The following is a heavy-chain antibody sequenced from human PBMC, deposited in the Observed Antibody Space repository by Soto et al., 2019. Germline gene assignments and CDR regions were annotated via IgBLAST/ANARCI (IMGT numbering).Heavy chain of an antibody. J-gene: IGHJ6*02. Sequence: QVQLVQSGAEVKKPGSSVKVSCKASGGTFSSYTISWVRQAPGQGLEWMGRIIPILGIANYAQKFQGRVTITADKSTSTAYMELSSLRSEDTAVDYCARSKGTTFGMDVWGQGTTVTVSS. CDR3: ARSKGTTFGMDV. CDR2: IIPILGIA. V-gene: IGHV1-69*02. D-gene: IGHD3-16*01. CDR1: GGTFSSYT.